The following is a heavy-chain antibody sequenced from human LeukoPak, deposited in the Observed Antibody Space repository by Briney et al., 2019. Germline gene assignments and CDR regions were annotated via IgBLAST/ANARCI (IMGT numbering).Heavy chain of an antibody. V-gene: IGHV3-30*04. CDR3: AKWGDYDVLTGYYDSDY. D-gene: IGHD3-9*01. J-gene: IGHJ4*02. CDR2: ISYDGTYK. Sequence: GGSLRLSCEASGFTFSRYAMHWVRQAPGKGLEWVAVISYDGTYKYYTDSVNDRFTISRDNSKNTLYLQMNSLRAEDTAVYYCAKWGDYDVLTGYYDSDYWGQGTLVTVSS. CDR1: GFTFSRYA.